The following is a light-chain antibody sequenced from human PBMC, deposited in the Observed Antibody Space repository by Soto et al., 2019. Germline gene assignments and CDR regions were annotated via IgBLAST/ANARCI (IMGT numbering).Light chain of an antibody. CDR1: QSVSSSY. CDR3: KQYGSSPK. Sequence: ELLLPPSPGNMSFAPVEISQIYVMASQSVSSSYLAWYQQKPGQDPRILIYGASSRATGIPDRFSGSGSGTDLTLTISRLEPEDFAVYYCKQYGSSPKLGKGTQGDIK. CDR2: GAS. V-gene: IGKV3-20*01. J-gene: IGKJ1*01.